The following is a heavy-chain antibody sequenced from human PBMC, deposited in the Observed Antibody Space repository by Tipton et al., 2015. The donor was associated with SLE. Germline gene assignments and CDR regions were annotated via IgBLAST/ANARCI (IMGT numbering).Heavy chain of an antibody. V-gene: IGHV4-39*01. J-gene: IGHJ5*02. CDR1: GDPISSNSYY. CDR2: IYYSGST. CDR3: ARHEIVEAGGDWFDP. Sequence: TLSLTCTVSGDPISSNSYYWGWIRQPPGKGLEWIGNIYYSGSTNYNPSLKSRVTISVDTSKNQFSLKLSSVTAADTAVYYCARHEIVEAGGDWFDPWGQGTLVTVSS. D-gene: IGHD6-13*01.